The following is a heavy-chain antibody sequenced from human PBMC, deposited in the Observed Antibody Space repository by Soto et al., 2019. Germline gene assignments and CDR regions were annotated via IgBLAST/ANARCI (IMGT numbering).Heavy chain of an antibody. Sequence: QVQLVQSGAEVKKPGSSVKVSCKAPGGTFSTYTITWVRQAPGQGLEWMGRIIPILGIPNYAQKFQGRVTITADKSTSTAYMELSSLRSEDTAVYYCARLRDSDGMDVWGQGTTVTVSS. J-gene: IGHJ6*02. CDR1: GGTFSTYT. CDR2: IIPILGIP. V-gene: IGHV1-69*02. D-gene: IGHD1-26*01. CDR3: ARLRDSDGMDV.